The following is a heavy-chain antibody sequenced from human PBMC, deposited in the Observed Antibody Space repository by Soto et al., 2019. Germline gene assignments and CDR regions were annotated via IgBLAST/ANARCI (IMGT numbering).Heavy chain of an antibody. V-gene: IGHV3-11*01. CDR3: ATLSTQFDR. CDR2: ISDSGNSI. D-gene: IGHD1-1*01. Sequence: QVLLVESGGGLVKPGGSLRLSCAASGFTFSDYYMSWIRQAPGMGLEWVSYISDSGNSIYYADSVKGRFTISRDNAKNSLYLQMNSLRVEDTAVYYCATLSTQFDRWGQGNLVTVSS. CDR1: GFTFSDYY. J-gene: IGHJ5*02.